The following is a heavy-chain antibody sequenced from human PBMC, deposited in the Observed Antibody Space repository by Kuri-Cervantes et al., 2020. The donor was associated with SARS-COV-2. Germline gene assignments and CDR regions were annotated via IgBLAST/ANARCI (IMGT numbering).Heavy chain of an antibody. J-gene: IGHJ4*02. CDR1: GFTFSNAW. CDR2: ISYDGSNK. D-gene: IGHD3-10*01. Sequence: GGSLRLSCAASGFTFSNAWMSWVRQAPGKGLEWVAVISYDGSNKYYADSVKGRFTISRDNSKNTLYLQMNSLRAEDTAVYYCAREEVLNFDYWGQGTLVTVSS. CDR3: AREEVLNFDY. V-gene: IGHV3-30-3*01.